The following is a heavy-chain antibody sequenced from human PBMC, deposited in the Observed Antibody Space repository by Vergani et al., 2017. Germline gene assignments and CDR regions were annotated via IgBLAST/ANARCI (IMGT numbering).Heavy chain of an antibody. V-gene: IGHV5-51*01. CDR2: IYPGDSDN. Sequence: EVQLVLSGAVVKKPGESLTIPCKGSGYSFTSYWIGWVRQMPGKGLEWMGIIYPGDSDNRYSPSFQGKVTISADKSISSAYLQWSSLKASDTAMYYCAGREAVAEFDDWGQGTLVTVSS. D-gene: IGHD6-19*01. J-gene: IGHJ4*02. CDR1: GYSFTSYW. CDR3: AGREAVAEFDD.